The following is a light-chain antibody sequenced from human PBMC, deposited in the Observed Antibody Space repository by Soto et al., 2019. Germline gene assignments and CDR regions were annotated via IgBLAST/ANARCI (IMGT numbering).Light chain of an antibody. V-gene: IGLV2-14*01. CDR2: EVS. J-gene: IGLJ3*02. CDR3: SSYTSSSTRV. CDR1: SSDVGGYNY. Sequence: QSALTQPASASGSPGQWITISCTGTSSDVGGYNYVSWYQQHPGKAPKLMIYEVSNRPSGVSNRFSGSKSGNTASLTISGLPAEDEADYYCSSYTSSSTRVFGGGTKLTVL.